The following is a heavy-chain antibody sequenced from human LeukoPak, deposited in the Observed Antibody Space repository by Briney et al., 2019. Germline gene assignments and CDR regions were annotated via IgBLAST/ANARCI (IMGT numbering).Heavy chain of an antibody. D-gene: IGHD3-10*01. V-gene: IGHV1-18*01. J-gene: IGHJ4*02. CDR3: ARKRWFGEFYYFDY. Sequence: ASVRVSCKASGYTFTSYGISWVRQAPGQGLEWMGWISAYNGNTNYAQKLQGRVTMTTDTSTSTAYMELRSLRSDDTAVYYCARKRWFGEFYYFDYWGQGTLVTVSS. CDR2: ISAYNGNT. CDR1: GYTFTSYG.